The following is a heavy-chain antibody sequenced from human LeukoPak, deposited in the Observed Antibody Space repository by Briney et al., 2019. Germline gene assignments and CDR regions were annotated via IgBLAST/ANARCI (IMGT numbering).Heavy chain of an antibody. CDR3: ATSKGVIPAVDWYFDL. J-gene: IGHJ2*01. Sequence: PSQTLSLTCTVSGGSISSGGYYWSWIRQHPGKGLEWIGYINYSGSTYYNPSLKSRVTISVDTSKNQFSLKLSSVTAADTAVYYCATSKGVIPAVDWYFDLWGRGTLVTVSS. CDR2: INYSGST. CDR1: GGSISSGGYY. V-gene: IGHV4-31*03. D-gene: IGHD2-2*01.